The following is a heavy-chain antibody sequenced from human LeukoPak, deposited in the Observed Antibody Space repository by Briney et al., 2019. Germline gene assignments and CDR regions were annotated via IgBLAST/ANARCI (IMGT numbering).Heavy chain of an antibody. J-gene: IGHJ4*02. D-gene: IGHD3-22*01. CDR2: INPNSGGT. CDR3: ARGGVTYYYDSSGYSDY. CDR1: GYTFTGYY. V-gene: IGHV1-2*04. Sequence: ASAKVSCKASGYTFTGYYMHWVRQAPGQGLEWMGWINPNSGGTNYAQKFQGWVTMTRDTSISTAYMGLSRLRSDDTAVYYCARGGVTYYYDSSGYSDYWGQGTLVTVSS.